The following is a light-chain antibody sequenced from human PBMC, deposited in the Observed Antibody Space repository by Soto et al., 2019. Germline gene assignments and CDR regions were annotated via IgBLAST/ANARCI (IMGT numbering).Light chain of an antibody. CDR1: QSIGSGS. CDR3: QEYDDSPPWT. J-gene: IGKJ1*01. Sequence: EIVLTQSPGTLSLSPGERAALSCRASQSIGSGSLAWYQQRPGQAPRLLVYGASSRATGVPDRFSGSGSGTDFTLTFSGLEPEDCAVYYCQEYDDSPPWTFGQGTKVEIK. V-gene: IGKV3-20*01. CDR2: GAS.